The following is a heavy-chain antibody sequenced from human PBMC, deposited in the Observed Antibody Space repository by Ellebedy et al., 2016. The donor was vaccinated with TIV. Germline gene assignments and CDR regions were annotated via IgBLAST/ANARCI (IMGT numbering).Heavy chain of an antibody. CDR3: ARDYCSSTSCYEYYYYGMDV. D-gene: IGHD2-2*01. J-gene: IGHJ6*02. CDR2: IIPIFGTA. V-gene: IGHV1-69*13. CDR1: GGTFSSYA. Sequence: SVKVSCXASGGTFSSYAISWVRQAPGQGLEWMGGIIPIFGTANYAQKFQGRVTITADESTSTAYMELSSLRSEDTAVYYCARDYCSSTSCYEYYYYGMDVWGQGTTVTVSS.